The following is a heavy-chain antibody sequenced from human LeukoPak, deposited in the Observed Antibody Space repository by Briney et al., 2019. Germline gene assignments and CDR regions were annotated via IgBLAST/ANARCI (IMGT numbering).Heavy chain of an antibody. J-gene: IGHJ4*02. Sequence: GGSLRLSCAASGFTFSSYAMHWVRQAPGKGLEWVAVISYDGSNKYYADSVKGRFTISRDNSKNTLYLQVNSLRAEDTAVYYCARDERGYSYGPLDYWGQGTLVTVSS. D-gene: IGHD5-18*01. V-gene: IGHV3-30-3*01. CDR3: ARDERGYSYGPLDY. CDR2: ISYDGSNK. CDR1: GFTFSSYA.